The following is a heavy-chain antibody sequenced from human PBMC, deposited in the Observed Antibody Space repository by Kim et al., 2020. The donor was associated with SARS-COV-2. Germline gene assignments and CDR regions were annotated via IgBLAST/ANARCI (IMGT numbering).Heavy chain of an antibody. J-gene: IGHJ3*02. D-gene: IGHD3-3*02. Sequence: GGSLRLSCAASGVTFSSYGMHWVRQAPGKGLEWVAVISYDGSNKYYADSVKGRFTISRANYKNTLYMQMNSLRAEDTAVYYCAKGSSLVTPLGAFDILG. CDR2: ISYDGSNK. CDR3: AKGSSLVTPLGAFDI. V-gene: IGHV3-30*18. CDR1: GVTFSSYG.